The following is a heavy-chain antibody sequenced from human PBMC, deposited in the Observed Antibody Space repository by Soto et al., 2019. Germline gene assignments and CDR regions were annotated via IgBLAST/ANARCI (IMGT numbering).Heavy chain of an antibody. CDR1: GGSISSGGYY. V-gene: IGHV4-30-4*01. CDR3: AREGGRYSSSPTSFDP. CDR2: IYYSGST. Sequence: SETLSLTCTVSGGSISSGGYYWSWIRQPPGKGLEWIGYIYYSGSTYYNPSLKSRVTISVDTSKNQFSLKLSSVTAADTAVYYGAREGGRYSSSPTSFDPWGQGTLVTVSS. D-gene: IGHD6-13*01. J-gene: IGHJ5*02.